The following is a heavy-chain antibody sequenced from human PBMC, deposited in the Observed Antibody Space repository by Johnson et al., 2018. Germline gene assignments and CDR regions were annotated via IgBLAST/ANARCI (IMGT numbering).Heavy chain of an antibody. CDR2: LGTTGDT. CDR1: GFTFSSHD. Sequence: VQLVESGGGLVQPGGSLRLSCVASGFTFSSHDMHWVRQATGKGLEWVSYLGTTGDTYYAASGKGRFTISRENAKNSLDLKMNSLGGGEPALYYCARGVDGDYTDALDLWGPGTMVNVSS. J-gene: IGHJ3*01. D-gene: IGHD4-11*01. V-gene: IGHV3-13*01. CDR3: ARGVDGDYTDALDL.